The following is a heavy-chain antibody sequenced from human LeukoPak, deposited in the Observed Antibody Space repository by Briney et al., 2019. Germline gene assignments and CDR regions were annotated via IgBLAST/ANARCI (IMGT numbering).Heavy chain of an antibody. CDR3: ARAESEDDSSSGYYFDY. J-gene: IGHJ4*02. Sequence: ASVKVSCKASGYIFTGYYMHWVRQAPGQGLEWMGWINPNSGDTNYAQKFQGRVTMTRDTSISAAYMELSRLRSDDTAVYYCARAESEDDSSSGYYFDYWGQGTLVTVSS. D-gene: IGHD3-22*01. CDR2: INPNSGDT. V-gene: IGHV1-2*02. CDR1: GYIFTGYY.